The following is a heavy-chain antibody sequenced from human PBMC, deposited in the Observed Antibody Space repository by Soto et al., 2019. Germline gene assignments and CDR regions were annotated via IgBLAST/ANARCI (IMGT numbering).Heavy chain of an antibody. J-gene: IGHJ6*02. Sequence: PSETLSLTCTVSGFSIISYYWSWIRQPPGKGLEWIGYIYYSGSTNYNPSLKSRVTISVDTSKNQFSLKLSSVTAADTAVYYCARGGGYGSGSYYRYYYYYYGMDVWGQGTTVTVSS. CDR3: ARGGGYGSGSYYRYYYYYYGMDV. V-gene: IGHV4-59*01. CDR2: IYYSGST. D-gene: IGHD3-10*01. CDR1: GFSIISYY.